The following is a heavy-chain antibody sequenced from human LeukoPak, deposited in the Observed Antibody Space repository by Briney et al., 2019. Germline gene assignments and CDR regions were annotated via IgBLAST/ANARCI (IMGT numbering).Heavy chain of an antibody. CDR3: AKPSYGDPLDAFDI. CDR1: GFTFSSYE. Sequence: GGSLRLSCAASGFTFSSYEMNWVRQAPGKGLEWVSYISSSGSTIYYADSVKGRFTTSRDNTKNSLYLQMNSLIAEDTAVYYCAKPSYGDPLDAFDIWGQGTMVTVSS. CDR2: ISSSGSTI. V-gene: IGHV3-48*03. J-gene: IGHJ3*02. D-gene: IGHD4-17*01.